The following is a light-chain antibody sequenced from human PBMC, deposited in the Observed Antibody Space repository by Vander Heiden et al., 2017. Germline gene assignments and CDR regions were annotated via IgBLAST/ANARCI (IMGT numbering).Light chain of an antibody. CDR2: DAT. CDR3: QQNYHLPFT. V-gene: IGKV1-33*01. CDR1: QDVGKY. J-gene: IGKJ4*01. Sequence: DVQMTQSPPSLSAAVGERVTMTCQASQDVGKYLNWYQQKPGKAPKLLIYDATNLETGAPSRFSGDGYGTDFTLTIRSLQPEDVATYYCQQNYHLPFTFGGGTKVAI.